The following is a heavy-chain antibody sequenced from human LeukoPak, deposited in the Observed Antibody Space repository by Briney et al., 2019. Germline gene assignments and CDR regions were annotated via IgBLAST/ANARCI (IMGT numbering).Heavy chain of an antibody. Sequence: PSETLSVTCTVSGGSISSSSYYWGWIRQPPGKGLEWIGSIYYSGSTYYNPSLKSRVTISVDTSKNQFSLKLRFVTAADTAVYYCATVSYCSSTGCYRFDPWGQGTLVTVSS. V-gene: IGHV4-39*07. CDR2: IYYSGST. J-gene: IGHJ5*02. CDR3: ATVSYCSSTGCYRFDP. D-gene: IGHD2-2*02. CDR1: GGSISSSSYY.